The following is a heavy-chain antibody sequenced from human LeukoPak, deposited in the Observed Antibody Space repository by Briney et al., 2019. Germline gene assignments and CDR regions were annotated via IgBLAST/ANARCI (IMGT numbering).Heavy chain of an antibody. CDR1: GFTFDDYG. CDR2: INWNGGST. J-gene: IGHJ4*02. Sequence: GGSLRLSCAASGFTFDDYGMSWVRHAPGKGLEWVSGINWNGGSTVYADSVKGRFTISRDNAKDSLYLQMNSLRAEDTALYYCARGGDTAMGYFDYWGQGTLVTVSS. D-gene: IGHD5-18*01. CDR3: ARGGDTAMGYFDY. V-gene: IGHV3-20*04.